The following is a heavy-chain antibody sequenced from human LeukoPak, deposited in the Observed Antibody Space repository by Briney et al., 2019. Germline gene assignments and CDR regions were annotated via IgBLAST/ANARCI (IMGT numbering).Heavy chain of an antibody. J-gene: IGHJ4*02. V-gene: IGHV4-38-2*02. CDR2: IYHSGST. CDR1: GYSISSGYY. Sequence: PSETLSLTCTVSGYSISSGYYWGWIRQPPGKGLEWIGSIYHSGSTYYNPSLKSRVTISVDTSKNHFSLKLSSVTAADTAVYYCARGLFARGYSYGKYYYDSSGYRTSGAYYFDYWGQGTLVTVSS. D-gene: IGHD3-22*01. CDR3: ARGLFARGYSYGKYYYDSSGYRTSGAYYFDY.